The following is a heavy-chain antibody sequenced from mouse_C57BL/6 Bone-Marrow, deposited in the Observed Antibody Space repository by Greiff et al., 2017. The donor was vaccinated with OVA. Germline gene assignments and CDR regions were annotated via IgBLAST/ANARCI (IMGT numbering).Heavy chain of an antibody. Sequence: EVKVVESGPVLVKPGASVKMSCKASGYTFTDYYMNWVKQSHGKSLEWIGVINPYNGGTSYNQKFKGKATLTVDKSSSTAYMELNSLTSEDSAVYYCARWKDFDYWGQGTTLTVSS. V-gene: IGHV1-19*01. CDR1: GYTFTDYY. CDR2: INPYNGGT. CDR3: ARWKDFDY. J-gene: IGHJ2*01.